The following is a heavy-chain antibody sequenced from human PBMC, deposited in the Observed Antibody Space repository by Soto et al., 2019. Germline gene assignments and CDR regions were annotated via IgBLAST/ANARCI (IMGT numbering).Heavy chain of an antibody. CDR1: GFNFNSTG. V-gene: IGHV3-33*01. CDR2: IWYDGSMK. J-gene: IGHJ4*02. CDR3: PREIRPRSEAFDY. Sequence: QVHLVESGGGVVQPGGSLRLSCETSGFNFNSTGMHWVRQAPGNGLVWVAIIWYDGSMKYYADSVRGRFTVSRDTSKNPVYLQMNSLGVEDAGVYYCPREIRPRSEAFDYWGQGTLVSVSS. D-gene: IGHD5-12*01.